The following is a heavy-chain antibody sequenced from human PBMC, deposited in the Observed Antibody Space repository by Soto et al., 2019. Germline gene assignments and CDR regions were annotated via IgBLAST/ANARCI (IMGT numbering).Heavy chain of an antibody. Sequence: GGSLRLSCAASGFTFSSYAMSWVRQAPGKGLEWVSAISGSGGSTYYADSVKGRFTISRDNSKNTLYLQMNSLRAEDTAVYYCAKGHTGGWNYLDYYYYYMDVWGKGTTVTVSS. CDR3: AKGHTGGWNYLDYYYYYMDV. CDR2: ISGSGGST. V-gene: IGHV3-23*01. CDR1: GFTFSSYA. D-gene: IGHD1-7*01. J-gene: IGHJ6*03.